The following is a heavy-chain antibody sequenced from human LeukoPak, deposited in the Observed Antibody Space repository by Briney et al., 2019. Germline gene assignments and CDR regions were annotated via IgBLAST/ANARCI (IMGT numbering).Heavy chain of an antibody. CDR3: AREFWDSSGYYGFDY. CDR2: IYYSGST. V-gene: IGHV4-59*01. J-gene: IGHJ4*02. CDR1: GGSISSYY. Sequence: PSETLSLTCTVSGGSISSYYWSWIRQPPGKGLEWIGYIYYSGSTNYNPSLRSRVTISVDTSKNQISLKLSPVTAADTAVYYCAREFWDSSGYYGFDYWGQGTLVTDSS. D-gene: IGHD3-22*01.